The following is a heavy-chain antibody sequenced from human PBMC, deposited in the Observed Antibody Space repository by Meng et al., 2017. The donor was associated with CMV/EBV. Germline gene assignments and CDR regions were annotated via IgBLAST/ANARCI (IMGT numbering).Heavy chain of an antibody. Sequence: GGSLRLSCAAYGFTFSSYWMSWVRQAPGKGMEWVANRKQDGSEKYYVDSVKGRFTISRDNAKNSLYLQMNSLRAEDTAVYYCARDVVGAEAYFNYWGQGTLVTVSS. J-gene: IGHJ4*02. CDR1: GFTFSSYW. V-gene: IGHV3-7*01. CDR2: RKQDGSEK. D-gene: IGHD1-26*01. CDR3: ARDVVGAEAYFNY.